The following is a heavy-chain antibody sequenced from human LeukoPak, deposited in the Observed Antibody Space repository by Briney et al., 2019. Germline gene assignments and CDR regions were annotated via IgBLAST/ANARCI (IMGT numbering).Heavy chain of an antibody. CDR2: ISGSSDYI. V-gene: IGHV3-21*01. Sequence: GGSLRLSCAASGFTFSRSTMEWVRQAPGKGLEWVSSISGSSDYIYYADSVKGRFTISRDNTKNSVSLQMNSLRAEDTAVYYCARLYCNGGSCYGKYYFDYWGQGALVTVSS. CDR1: GFTFSRST. D-gene: IGHD2-15*01. J-gene: IGHJ4*02. CDR3: ARLYCNGGSCYGKYYFDY.